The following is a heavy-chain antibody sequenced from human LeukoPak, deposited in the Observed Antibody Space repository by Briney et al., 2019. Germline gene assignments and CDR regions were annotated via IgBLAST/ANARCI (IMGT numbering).Heavy chain of an antibody. Sequence: VQPGGSLRLSCAASGFTFSSYWMTWVRPAPGKGLEWVANIKQDGSEKYYVDSVKGRFTISRDNAKNSLYLQMNSLRAEDTAVYYCARVDCSGGRCCQDDWGQGTLVTVSS. CDR3: ARVDCSGGRCCQDD. V-gene: IGHV3-7*04. J-gene: IGHJ4*02. CDR1: GFTFSSYW. D-gene: IGHD2-15*01. CDR2: IKQDGSEK.